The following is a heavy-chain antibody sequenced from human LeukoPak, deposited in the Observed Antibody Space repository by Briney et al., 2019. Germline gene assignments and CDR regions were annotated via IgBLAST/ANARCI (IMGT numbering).Heavy chain of an antibody. D-gene: IGHD3-3*01. Sequence: SETLSLTCAVSGYSISSGYYWGWIRQPPGKGLEWIGSIYHSGSTYYNPSLKSRATISVDTSKNQFSLKLSSVTAADTAVYYCAGVLRFLEWLPAFDYWGQGTLVTVSS. J-gene: IGHJ4*02. CDR3: AGVLRFLEWLPAFDY. CDR2: IYHSGST. CDR1: GYSISSGYY. V-gene: IGHV4-38-2*01.